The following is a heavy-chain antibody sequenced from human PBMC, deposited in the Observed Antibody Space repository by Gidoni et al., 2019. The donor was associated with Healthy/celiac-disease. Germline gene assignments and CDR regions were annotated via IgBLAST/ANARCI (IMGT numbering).Heavy chain of an antibody. CDR1: GFTFSSYA. J-gene: IGHJ6*02. Sequence: EVQLLESGGGLVQPRGSLRLSCAASGFTFSSYAMRWVRQAPGKGLEWVSAISGSGGSTYYADSVKGRFTISRDNSKNTLYLQMNSLRAEDTAVYYCAKDLALSSSGAYYYYGMDVWGQGTTVTVSS. D-gene: IGHD6-6*01. CDR3: AKDLALSSSGAYYYYGMDV. V-gene: IGHV3-23*01. CDR2: ISGSGGST.